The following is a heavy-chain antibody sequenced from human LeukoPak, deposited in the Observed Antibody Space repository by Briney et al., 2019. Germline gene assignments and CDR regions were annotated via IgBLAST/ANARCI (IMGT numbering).Heavy chain of an antibody. CDR1: GFTFSSYG. J-gene: IGHJ6*03. Sequence: GSLRLSCAASGFTFSSYGMHWVRQAPGKGLEWVAFISYDGSNKYYADSVKGRFTISRDNAKNSLYLQMNSLRAEDTAVYYCARTPILTGYYYYYYYYMDVWGKGTTVTVSS. D-gene: IGHD3-9*01. V-gene: IGHV3-30*03. CDR3: ARTPILTGYYYYYYYYMDV. CDR2: ISYDGSNK.